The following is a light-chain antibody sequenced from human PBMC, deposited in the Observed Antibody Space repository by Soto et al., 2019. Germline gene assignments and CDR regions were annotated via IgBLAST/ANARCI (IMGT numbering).Light chain of an antibody. J-gene: IGKJ3*01. Sequence: DIQMTQSPSSLSASVGDRVTITCRASQGISNYLAWYQKKPGKVPNLLIHCASTLQSGVPSRFSGSGSGTDFTLTISSLQPEDVATYYCQKYNSAPHTFGPGTTIEI. CDR1: QGISNY. V-gene: IGKV1-27*01. CDR2: CAS. CDR3: QKYNSAPHT.